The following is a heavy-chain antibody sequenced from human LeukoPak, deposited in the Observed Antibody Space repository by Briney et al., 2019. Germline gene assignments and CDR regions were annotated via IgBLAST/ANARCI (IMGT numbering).Heavy chain of an antibody. CDR1: GYTFTSYY. Sequence: GASVKVSCKASGYTFTSYYMHWVRQAPGQGLEWMGIINPSGGSTSYAQKFQGRVTITRDTSTSTVYMELSSLRSEDTAVYYCAREGTTVVTPGAFDIWGQGTMVTVSS. V-gene: IGHV1-46*01. CDR3: AREGTTVVTPGAFDI. J-gene: IGHJ3*02. D-gene: IGHD4-23*01. CDR2: INPSGGST.